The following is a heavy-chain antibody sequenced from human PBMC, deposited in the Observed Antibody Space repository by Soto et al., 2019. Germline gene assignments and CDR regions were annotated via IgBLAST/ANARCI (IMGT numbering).Heavy chain of an antibody. J-gene: IGHJ5*02. Sequence: QVQLQESGPGLVKPSQTLSLTCTVSGGSISSGDYYWSWIRQPPGKGLEWIGYIYYSGSSYYNPSLKSRVTISVDTSKNQFSLKLSSVTAADTAVYYCARAMVVTQNWFDPWGQGTLVTVSS. CDR1: GGSISSGDYY. D-gene: IGHD2-21*02. CDR2: IYYSGSS. V-gene: IGHV4-30-4*01. CDR3: ARAMVVTQNWFDP.